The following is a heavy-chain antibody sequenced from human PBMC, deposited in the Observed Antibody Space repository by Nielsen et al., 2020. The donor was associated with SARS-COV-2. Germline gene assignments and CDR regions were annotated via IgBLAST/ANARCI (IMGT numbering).Heavy chain of an antibody. CDR1: GGSISSGDYY. CDR2: IYYSGST. Sequence: SETLSLTCTVSGGSISSGDYYWSWIRQPPGKGLEWIGYIYYSGSTYYNPSLKSRVTISVDTSKNQFSLKLSSVTAADTAVYYCARGYGSGSFYMREYYFDYWGQGTLVTVSS. V-gene: IGHV4-30-4*01. D-gene: IGHD3-10*01. J-gene: IGHJ4*02. CDR3: ARGYGSGSFYMREYYFDY.